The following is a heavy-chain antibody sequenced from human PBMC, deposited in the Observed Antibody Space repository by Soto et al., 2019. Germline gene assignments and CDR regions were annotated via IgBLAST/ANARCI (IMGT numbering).Heavy chain of an antibody. CDR2: ISAYNGNT. J-gene: IGHJ5*02. Sequence: ASVKVSCKASGYTFTSYGISWVRQAPGQGLEWMGWISAYNGNTNYAQKLQGRVTMTEDTSTDTAYMELSSLRSEDTAVYYCATARITMIVVATVVGFDPWGQGTLVTVSS. D-gene: IGHD3-22*01. CDR3: ATARITMIVVATVVGFDP. CDR1: GYTFTSYG. V-gene: IGHV1-18*01.